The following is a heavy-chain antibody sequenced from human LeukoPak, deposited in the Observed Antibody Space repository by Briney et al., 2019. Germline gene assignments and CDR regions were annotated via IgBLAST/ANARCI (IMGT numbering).Heavy chain of an antibody. CDR1: GGSISSSSYY. CDR3: ARKTAYCSSTNCYLAEDYYYGMDV. J-gene: IGHJ6*02. D-gene: IGHD2-2*01. Sequence: PSETLSLTCTVSGGSISSSSYYWGWVRQPPGKGLEWIGSIYYSGSTYYNPSLKSRVTISVDKSKNQFSLKLNSVTAADTAVYYCARKTAYCSSTNCYLAEDYYYGMDVWGQGTTVTVSS. V-gene: IGHV4-39*07. CDR2: IYYSGST.